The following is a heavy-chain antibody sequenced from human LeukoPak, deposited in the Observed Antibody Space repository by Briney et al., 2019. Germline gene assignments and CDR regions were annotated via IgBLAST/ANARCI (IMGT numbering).Heavy chain of an antibody. D-gene: IGHD3-9*01. CDR3: AKSQYYDMTGFDY. CDR2: ISWNSGSI. CDR1: GFTFDDYA. V-gene: IGHV3-9*01. Sequence: GGSLRLSCAASGFTFDDYAMHWVRQAPGKGLEWVSGISWNSGSIGYADSVKGRFTISRDNAKNSLYLQMNSLRAEDTALYYCAKSQYYDMTGFDYWGQGTLVTVSS. J-gene: IGHJ4*02.